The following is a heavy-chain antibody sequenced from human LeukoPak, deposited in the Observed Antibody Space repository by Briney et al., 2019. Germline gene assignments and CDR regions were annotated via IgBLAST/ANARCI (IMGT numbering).Heavy chain of an antibody. J-gene: IGHJ4*02. Sequence: GGSLRLSCAASGFTSSNYWMSWVRQAPRKVLEWVANIKQDGSEKYYVDSVKGRFTISRDNAKSSLYLQMNSLRAEDTAVYYCARDRGSSGWYEFDYWGQGTLVSVSS. D-gene: IGHD6-19*01. CDR3: ARDRGSSGWYEFDY. V-gene: IGHV3-7*01. CDR2: IKQDGSEK. CDR1: GFTSSNYW.